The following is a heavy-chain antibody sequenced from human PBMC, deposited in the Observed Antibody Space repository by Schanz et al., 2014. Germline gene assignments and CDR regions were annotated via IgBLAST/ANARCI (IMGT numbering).Heavy chain of an antibody. CDR3: ARGSELGITGTTAFHY. V-gene: IGHV1-18*01. J-gene: IGHJ4*02. Sequence: QVQLVQSGAEVKKPGASVRVSCKVSGYAFTTYGISWVRQAPGQGPEFMGWISTFRNEDTNSAQRFQGRLTMTTDTSTSTAYMELGRLTSDDTAVYYCARGSELGITGTTAFHYWGQGTLVTVSS. D-gene: IGHD1-20*01. CDR2: ISTFRNEDT. CDR1: GYAFTTYG.